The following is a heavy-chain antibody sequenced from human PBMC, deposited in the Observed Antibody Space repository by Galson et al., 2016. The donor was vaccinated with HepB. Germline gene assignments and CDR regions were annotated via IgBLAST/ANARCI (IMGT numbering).Heavy chain of an antibody. D-gene: IGHD2-21*02. CDR2: ISGGGVST. CDR1: GFTFDDYA. CDR3: AKGRYCGGDCYSSDY. V-gene: IGHV3-23*01. Sequence: SLRLSCAASGFTFDDYAMHWVRQAPGKGLQWVSGISGGGVSTHYADSVKGRFTISRDNSKNTLYLQMNSLRAEDTAVYYCAKGRYCGGDCYSSDYWGQGTLVTVSS. J-gene: IGHJ4*02.